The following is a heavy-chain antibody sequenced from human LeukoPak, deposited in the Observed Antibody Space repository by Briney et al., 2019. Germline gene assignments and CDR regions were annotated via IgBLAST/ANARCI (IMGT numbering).Heavy chain of an antibody. Sequence: SETLSLTCTVSGGSVSSRFFHWGWLRQPPGKGLDWIGSIYYSGTTYYNPSLKSRVTISLDTSKNGFSLKLSSVSAADTAVYYCARDNGSGSYTFGYWGQGTLVTVSS. CDR1: GGSVSSRFFH. CDR2: IYYSGTT. V-gene: IGHV4-39*01. CDR3: ARDNGSGSYTFGY. J-gene: IGHJ4*02. D-gene: IGHD3-10*01.